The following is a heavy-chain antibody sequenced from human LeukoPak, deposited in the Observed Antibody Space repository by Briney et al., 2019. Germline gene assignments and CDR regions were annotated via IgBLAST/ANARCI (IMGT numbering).Heavy chain of an antibody. CDR1: GFSLSTTGVG. V-gene: IGHV2-5*02. J-gene: IGHJ3*02. CDR3: ARRREMATLVYAFDI. CDR2: IFWDDDK. Sequence: SGPTLVKPTQTLTLTCTFSGFSLSTTGVGVGWIRQPPGKALEWLVTIFWDDDKHYSPSLKSRLTISGDTSKNQVVLTMTSMDPMDTATYYCARRREMATLVYAFDIWGQGTMVTVSS. D-gene: IGHD5-24*01.